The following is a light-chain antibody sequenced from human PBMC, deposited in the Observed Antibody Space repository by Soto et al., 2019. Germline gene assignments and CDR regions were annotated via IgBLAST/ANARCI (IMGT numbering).Light chain of an antibody. Sequence: QSVLTQPASVSGSPGQSITISCTGTSSDVGGYNFVSWYQQHPGKVPKLMIFDVNRRPSGVSDRFSGSKSGNTASLTISGRQAEDGGDYYCCSYTSSSTHVFGSGTKVTVL. CDR2: DVN. V-gene: IGLV2-14*03. J-gene: IGLJ1*01. CDR1: SSDVGGYNF. CDR3: CSYTSSSTHV.